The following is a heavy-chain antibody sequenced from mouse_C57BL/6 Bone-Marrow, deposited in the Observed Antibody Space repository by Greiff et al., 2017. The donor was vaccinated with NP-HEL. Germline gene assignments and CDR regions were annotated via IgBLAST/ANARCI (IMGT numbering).Heavy chain of an antibody. J-gene: IGHJ3*01. CDR3: APAWFAY. Sequence: EVQGVESGGDLVKPGGSLKLSCAASGFTFSSYGMSWVRQTPDKRLEWVATLSSGGSYTYYPDSVKGRFTISRDNAKNTLYLQMSSLKSEDTAMYYCAPAWFAYWGQGTLVTVSA. CDR1: GFTFSSYG. V-gene: IGHV5-6*01. CDR2: LSSGGSYT.